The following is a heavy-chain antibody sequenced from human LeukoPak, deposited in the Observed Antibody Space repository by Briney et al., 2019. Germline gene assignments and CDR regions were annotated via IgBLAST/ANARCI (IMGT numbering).Heavy chain of an antibody. CDR3: ARAGTCSSTSCDGGIEY. Sequence: GGSLRLSCAASGFAFSSYNMKWVRKAPGKGLERVSFISTTSTDIYYADSVKGRFTVSRDNSKNLLYLQMDSLRVEDTAVYYCARAGTCSSTSCDGGIEYWGQGTLVTVSS. CDR1: GFAFSSYN. J-gene: IGHJ4*02. CDR2: ISTTSTDI. D-gene: IGHD2-2*01. V-gene: IGHV3-21*06.